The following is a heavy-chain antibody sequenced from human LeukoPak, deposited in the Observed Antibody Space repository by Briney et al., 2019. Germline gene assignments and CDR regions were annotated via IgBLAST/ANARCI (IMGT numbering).Heavy chain of an antibody. Sequence: GGSLRLSCAASGFTFSSYSINWVRQAPGKGLEWVSSISSSISYIYYADSVKGRFTISRDNDKNSLYLQMNSLRAEDTAVYYCARDAHYDFWSGYYSTWPLGYWGQGTLVTVSS. J-gene: IGHJ4*02. V-gene: IGHV3-21*01. CDR3: ARDAHYDFWSGYYSTWPLGY. D-gene: IGHD3-3*01. CDR1: GFTFSSYS. CDR2: ISSSISYI.